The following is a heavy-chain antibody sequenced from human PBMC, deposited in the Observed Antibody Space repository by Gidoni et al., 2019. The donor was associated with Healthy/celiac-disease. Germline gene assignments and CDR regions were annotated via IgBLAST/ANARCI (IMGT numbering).Heavy chain of an antibody. CDR1: GFSLSTSGVG. V-gene: IGHV2-5*01. Sequence: QITLKESGPTLVKPTQPLTLTCTFSGFSLSTSGVGVGWIRQPPGKALEWLALIYWNDDKRYSPSLKSRLTITKDTSKNQVVLTMTNMDPVDTATYYCAHRREDIVVVPAGNWFDPWGQGTLVTVSS. J-gene: IGHJ5*02. D-gene: IGHD2-2*01. CDR2: IYWNDDK. CDR3: AHRREDIVVVPAGNWFDP.